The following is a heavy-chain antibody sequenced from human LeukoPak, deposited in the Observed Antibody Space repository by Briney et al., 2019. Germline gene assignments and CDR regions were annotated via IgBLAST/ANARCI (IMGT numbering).Heavy chain of an antibody. CDR2: IYYSGST. V-gene: IGHV4-59*08. CDR1: GGSISSYY. D-gene: IGHD6-6*01. Sequence: PSETLSLTCTVSGGSISSYYWSWIRQPPGKGLEWIGYIYYSGSTNYNPSLKSRVTISVDTSKNQFSLKLSSVTAADTAVYYCARLQLVYYFDYWGQGTLVTVSS. J-gene: IGHJ4*02. CDR3: ARLQLVYYFDY.